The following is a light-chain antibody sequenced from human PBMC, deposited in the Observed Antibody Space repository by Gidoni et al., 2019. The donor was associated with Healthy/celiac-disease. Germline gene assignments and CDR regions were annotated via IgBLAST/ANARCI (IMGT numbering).Light chain of an antibody. CDR1: SGSIASNY. CDR3: QSYDSSYWV. CDR2: EDN. Sequence: ESPGKTVTISCTGSSGSIASNYVQWYQQRPGSPPTTVIYEDNQRPSGVPDRFSGSIDSSSNSASLTISGLKTEDEADYYCQSYDSSYWVFGGGTKLTVL. V-gene: IGLV6-57*02. J-gene: IGLJ3*02.